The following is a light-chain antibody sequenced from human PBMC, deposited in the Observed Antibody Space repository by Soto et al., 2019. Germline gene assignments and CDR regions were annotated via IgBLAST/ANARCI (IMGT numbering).Light chain of an antibody. CDR3: QQYGSSLWT. CDR1: QSLLYSSNNKNY. V-gene: IGKV4-1*01. CDR2: WAS. J-gene: IGKJ1*01. Sequence: DIVMTHSPDSRAVSLGERATISLKSSQSLLYSSNNKNYLGWYQRKPGQPPKLLIHWASTRATGIPDRFSGSGSGTDFTLTISRLEPEDFAVYYCQQYGSSLWTFGQGTKVDIK.